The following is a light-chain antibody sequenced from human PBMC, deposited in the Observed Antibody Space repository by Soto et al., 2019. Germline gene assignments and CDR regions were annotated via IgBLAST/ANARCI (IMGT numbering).Light chain of an antibody. CDR1: QDIATW. CDR2: SAS. V-gene: IGKV1-9*01. CDR3: QQLSRYPLT. J-gene: IGKJ4*01. Sequence: DIQLTQSPPSMASSVGDRVTITCRASQDIATWIAWYQQKPGKAPDLLIYSASTLQSGVPSRFSGSGSETEFSLTIRALQPEDFATYYCQQLSRYPLTFGGGTKVDIK.